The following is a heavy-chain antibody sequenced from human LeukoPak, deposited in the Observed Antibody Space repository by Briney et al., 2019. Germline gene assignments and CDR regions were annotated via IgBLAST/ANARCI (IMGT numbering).Heavy chain of an antibody. CDR1: GFIFSKYA. D-gene: IGHD1-14*01. CDR3: VRIIYFDY. CDR2: ISGSGGST. J-gene: IGHJ4*02. Sequence: GGSLRLSCAASGFIFSKYAMSWVRQAPGKGLEWVSSISGSGGSTYYADSVKGRFTISRDNSKNTLHLQMNSLRAEDTAVYYCVRIIYFDYWGQGTLVTVSS. V-gene: IGHV3-23*01.